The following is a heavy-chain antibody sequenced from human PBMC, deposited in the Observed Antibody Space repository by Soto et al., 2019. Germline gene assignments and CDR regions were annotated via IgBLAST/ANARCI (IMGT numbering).Heavy chain of an antibody. Sequence: SVKVSCKASGGTFSSSAISWVRQAPGQGLEWMGGIIPIFGTANYAQKFQGRVTITADESTSTAYMELSSLRSEDTAVYYCARDLFRAYYDFWSGYQPPGVMDVWGQGTTVTVSS. D-gene: IGHD3-3*01. J-gene: IGHJ6*02. CDR1: GGTFSSSA. CDR2: IIPIFGTA. CDR3: ARDLFRAYYDFWSGYQPPGVMDV. V-gene: IGHV1-69*13.